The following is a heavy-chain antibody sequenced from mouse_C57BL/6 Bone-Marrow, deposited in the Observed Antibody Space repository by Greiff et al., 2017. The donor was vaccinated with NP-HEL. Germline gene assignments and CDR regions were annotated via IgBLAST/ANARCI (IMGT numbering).Heavy chain of an antibody. D-gene: IGHD2-4*01. Sequence: VQLKQSGPELVKPGASVKMSCKASGYTFTSYVMHWVKQKPGQGLEWIGYIYPYNDGTKYNEKFKGKATLTSDKSSSTAYMELSSLTSEDSAVYYCARATYYDYDGAMDFWGQGTSVTVSS. CDR1: GYTFTSYV. V-gene: IGHV1-14*01. CDR2: IYPYNDGT. J-gene: IGHJ4*01. CDR3: ARATYYDYDGAMDF.